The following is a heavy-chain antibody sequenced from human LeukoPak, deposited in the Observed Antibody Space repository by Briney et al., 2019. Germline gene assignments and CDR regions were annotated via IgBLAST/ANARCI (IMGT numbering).Heavy chain of an antibody. CDR1: GFTFSSYG. J-gene: IGHJ5*02. V-gene: IGHV3-33*01. Sequence: PGGSLRLSCAASGFTFSSYGMHWVRQAPGKGLEWVAVIWYDGSNKYYADSVKGRFTISRDNAKNSLYLQMNSLRAEDTAVYYCAREYRVSPNWFDPWGQGTLVTVSS. CDR2: IWYDGSNK. CDR3: AREYRVSPNWFDP. D-gene: IGHD2/OR15-2a*01.